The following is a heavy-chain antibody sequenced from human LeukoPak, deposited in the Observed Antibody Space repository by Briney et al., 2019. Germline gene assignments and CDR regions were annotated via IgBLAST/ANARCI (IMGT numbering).Heavy chain of an antibody. D-gene: IGHD2-21*02. V-gene: IGHV3-30*02. J-gene: IGHJ4*02. CDR2: IRYDGSNK. CDR3: AKVPIVVVTTYYFDY. Sequence: GGSLRLSCAASGFTFSSYGMHWVRQSPGKGLEWVAFIRYDGSNKYYADSVKGRFTISRDNSKNTLYLQMNSLRAEDTAVYYCAKVPIVVVTTYYFDYWGQGTLVTVSS. CDR1: GFTFSSYG.